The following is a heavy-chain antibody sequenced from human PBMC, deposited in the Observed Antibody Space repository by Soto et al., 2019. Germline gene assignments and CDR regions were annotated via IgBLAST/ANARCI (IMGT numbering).Heavy chain of an antibody. CDR3: ATGGSGYFTY. Sequence: PGGSLRLSCAASGFTFNTYWIQWVRQAPGKGLVWVSRIKSDGSYTNYADSVKGRFTISRDNAKNTLFLQMNSLGAEDTAVYYCATGGSGYFTYWGQGTLVTVSS. V-gene: IGHV3-74*01. J-gene: IGHJ4*02. CDR2: IKSDGSYT. CDR1: GFTFNTYW. D-gene: IGHD3-22*01.